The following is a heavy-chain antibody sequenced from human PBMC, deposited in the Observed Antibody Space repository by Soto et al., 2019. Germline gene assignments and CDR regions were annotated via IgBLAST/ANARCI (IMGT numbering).Heavy chain of an antibody. Sequence: SSETLSLTCTVSGGSISSYYWSWIRQPPGKGLEWIGYIYYSGSTNYNPSLKSRVTISVDTSKNQFSLKLSSVTAADTAVYYCARMLGGDYESGWFDPWGQGTLVTVSS. V-gene: IGHV4-59*01. D-gene: IGHD4-17*01. CDR1: GGSISSYY. CDR3: ARMLGGDYESGWFDP. CDR2: IYYSGST. J-gene: IGHJ5*02.